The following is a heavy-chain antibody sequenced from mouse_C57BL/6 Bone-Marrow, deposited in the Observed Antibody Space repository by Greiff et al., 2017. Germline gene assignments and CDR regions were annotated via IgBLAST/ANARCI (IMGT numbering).Heavy chain of an antibody. J-gene: IGHJ1*03. Sequence: EVQLVESGGGLVKPGGSLKLSCAASGFTFSSYAMSWVRQTPEKRLEWVATISDGGSYTYYPDNVKGRFTISRDNAKNNLYLQMSHLKSEDTAMYYCARDMMVTTYWYFDVWGTGTTVTVSS. V-gene: IGHV5-4*01. CDR1: GFTFSSYA. D-gene: IGHD2-3*01. CDR2: ISDGGSYT. CDR3: ARDMMVTTYWYFDV.